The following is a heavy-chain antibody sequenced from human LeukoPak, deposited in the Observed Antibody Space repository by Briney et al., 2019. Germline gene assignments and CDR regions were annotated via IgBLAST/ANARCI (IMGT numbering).Heavy chain of an antibody. Sequence: GGSRRLSCAASGLIFGSYGLHWVRQAPGKGREWVAFIRFVGTNKYYAESVKGRFTISRDNSKNTLYLQMNGLRPDDTAVYYCAKDWAVLGTMVPNWGQGTVVTVSS. CDR2: IRFVGTNK. D-gene: IGHD5-12*01. CDR1: GLIFGSYG. V-gene: IGHV3-30*02. CDR3: AKDWAVLGTMVPN. J-gene: IGHJ4*02.